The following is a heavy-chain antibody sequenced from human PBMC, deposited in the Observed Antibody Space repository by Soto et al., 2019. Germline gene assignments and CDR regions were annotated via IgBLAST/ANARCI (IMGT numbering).Heavy chain of an antibody. CDR1: GFTFSSYS. CDR2: ISSSRAVM. V-gene: IGHV3-48*02. J-gene: IGHJ4*02. CDR3: VREKCEAAAPFDY. D-gene: IGHD2-15*01. Sequence: EVRLVESGGGVVQPGGSLRVSCVASGFTFSSYSMNWVRQTPGKGLEWVSYISSSRAVMNYADSVKGRFTISRDNAKNSLYLQMHSLRDEDTAVYYSVREKCEAAAPFDYWGQGTQVTVSS.